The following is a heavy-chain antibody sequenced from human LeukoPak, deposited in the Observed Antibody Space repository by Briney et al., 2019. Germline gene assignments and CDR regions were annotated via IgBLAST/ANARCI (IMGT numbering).Heavy chain of an antibody. J-gene: IGHJ4*02. Sequence: PGGSLRLSCAASGFTFSDYTMTWVRQAPGKGLEWVSSISSGSSDIYYADSVKGRFTISRDNAKNSLYLQMNTLRADDTAVYYCGTTVTTGRRYWGQGTLVTVSS. V-gene: IGHV3-21*01. CDR1: GFTFSDYT. CDR2: ISSGSSDI. D-gene: IGHD4-17*01. CDR3: GTTVTTGRRY.